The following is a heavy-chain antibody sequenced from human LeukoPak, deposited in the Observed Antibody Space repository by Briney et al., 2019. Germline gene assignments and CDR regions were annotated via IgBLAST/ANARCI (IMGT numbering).Heavy chain of an antibody. D-gene: IGHD4-17*01. CDR1: GYTFTSYD. CDR2: MNPNSGNT. J-gene: IGHJ6*03. CDR3: ARVGTVTIPSYYYYYMDV. Sequence: ASVKVSCKASGYTFTSYDINWVRQATGQGLEWMGWMNPNSGNTGYAQKFQGRVTITRNTSISTAYMELSSLRSEDTAVYYCARVGTVTIPSYYYYYMDVWGKGTTVTVSS. V-gene: IGHV1-8*03.